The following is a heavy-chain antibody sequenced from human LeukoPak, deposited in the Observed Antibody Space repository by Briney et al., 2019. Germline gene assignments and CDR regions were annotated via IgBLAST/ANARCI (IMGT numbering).Heavy chain of an antibody. CDR1: GYSFTSYW. V-gene: IGHV5-51*01. J-gene: IGHJ3*02. CDR3: ASGILTVRGPDAFDI. D-gene: IGHD3-10*01. Sequence: GESLQISCKGSGYSFTSYWIGWVRQLPGKGLEWMGIIYPGDSDTRYSPSFQGQVTISADKSISTAYLQWSSLKASDTAMYYCASGILTVRGPDAFDIWGQGTMVTVSS. CDR2: IYPGDSDT.